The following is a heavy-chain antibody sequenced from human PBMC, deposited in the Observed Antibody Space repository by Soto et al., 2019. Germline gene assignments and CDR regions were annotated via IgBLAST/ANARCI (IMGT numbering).Heavy chain of an antibody. V-gene: IGHV5-10-1*01. CDR3: ARRDTMVRGASYDYYYGMDV. CDR1: GYSVTSYW. Sequence: PVESLKISCKGSGYSVTSYWISWVRQMPGKGLEWMGRIDPSDSYTNYSPSFQGHVTISADKSISTAYLQWSSLKASDTAMYYCARRDTMVRGASYDYYYGMDVWGQGTTVTVSS. D-gene: IGHD3-10*01. J-gene: IGHJ6*02. CDR2: IDPSDSYT.